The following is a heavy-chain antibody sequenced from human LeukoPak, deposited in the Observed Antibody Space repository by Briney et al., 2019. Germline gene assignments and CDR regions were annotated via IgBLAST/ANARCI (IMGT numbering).Heavy chain of an antibody. CDR1: GYTFTSYG. CDR2: ISAYNGNT. Sequence: ASVKVSCKASGYTFTSYGISWVRQAPGQGLEWMGWISAYNGNTNYAQKLQGRVTMTTDTSTSTAYMELRSLRSDDPAVYYCARDGYCTNGVCSPGWFDPWGQGTLVTVSS. V-gene: IGHV1-18*01. CDR3: ARDGYCTNGVCSPGWFDP. D-gene: IGHD2-8*01. J-gene: IGHJ5*02.